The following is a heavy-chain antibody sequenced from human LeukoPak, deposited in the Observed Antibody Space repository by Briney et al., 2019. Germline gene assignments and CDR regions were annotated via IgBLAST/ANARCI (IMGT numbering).Heavy chain of an antibody. V-gene: IGHV4-34*01. D-gene: IGHD3-3*01. CDR3: ARGAGSYDFWSGYSRAHWYFDL. Sequence: SETLSLTCAVYGGSFSGYYWSWIRQPPGKGLEWIGEINHSGSTNYNPSLKSRVTISVDTSKNQFSLKLNSVTAADTAVFYCARGAGSYDFWSGYSRAHWYFDLWGRGTLVTVSS. CDR2: INHSGST. CDR1: GGSFSGYY. J-gene: IGHJ2*01.